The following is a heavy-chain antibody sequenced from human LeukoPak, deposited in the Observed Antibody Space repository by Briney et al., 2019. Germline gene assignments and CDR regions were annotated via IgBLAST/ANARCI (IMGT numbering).Heavy chain of an antibody. D-gene: IGHD3-22*01. CDR2: ISGSGGST. CDR3: AKVGTYHYDSSGYYWLDY. V-gene: IGHV3-23*01. Sequence: GGSLRLSCAASGFTFSSYAMSWVRQAPGKGLEWVSAISGSGGSTYYADSVKGRFTISRDNSKNTLYLQMNSLRAEDTAVYYCAKVGTYHYDSSGYYWLDYWGQGTLVTVSS. CDR1: GFTFSSYA. J-gene: IGHJ4*02.